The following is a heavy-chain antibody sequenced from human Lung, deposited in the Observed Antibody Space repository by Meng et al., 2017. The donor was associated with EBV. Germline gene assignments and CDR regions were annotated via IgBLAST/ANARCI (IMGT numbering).Heavy chain of an antibody. Sequence: QVQLVQSGAEVKKPGASVKVSCEASGFIFTSYAISWVRQAPGQGLQYMGWISAYNGNTNYAQELQDRVTMTTDTSTSTAYMELRSLRFDDTAVYYCARFYCSSTSCPHVLFDYWGQGTLVTVSS. CDR1: GFIFTSYA. CDR2: ISAYNGNT. D-gene: IGHD2-2*01. V-gene: IGHV1-18*01. J-gene: IGHJ4*02. CDR3: ARFYCSSTSCPHVLFDY.